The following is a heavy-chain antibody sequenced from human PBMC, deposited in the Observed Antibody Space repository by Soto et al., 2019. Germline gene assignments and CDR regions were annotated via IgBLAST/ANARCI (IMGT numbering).Heavy chain of an antibody. Sequence: SLRLFCAASGFSFSTYGMHWVRQAPGKGLEWVAFISNDGSNKYYADSVKGRFTISRDNSKNTLYLQMNGLRAEDTAVYYCARIATESHIDYWGQGALVTVSS. V-gene: IGHV3-30*03. CDR3: ARIATESHIDY. CDR2: ISNDGSNK. CDR1: GFSFSTYG. J-gene: IGHJ4*02.